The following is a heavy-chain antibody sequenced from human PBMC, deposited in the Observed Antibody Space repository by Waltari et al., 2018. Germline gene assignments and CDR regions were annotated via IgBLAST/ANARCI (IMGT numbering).Heavy chain of an antibody. CDR1: GGSISSGSYY. J-gene: IGHJ4*02. CDR2: IYTSGST. CDR3: ARDQGGAPRY. D-gene: IGHD3-16*01. Sequence: QVQLQESGPGLVKPSQTLSLTCTVSGGSISSGSYYWSWIRQPDGQGLEWIGRIYTSGSTNYNHALKSRVTISVDTSKNQCSLKLSSVTAADTAGYDCARDQGGAPRYWGQGTLVTVSS. V-gene: IGHV4-61*02.